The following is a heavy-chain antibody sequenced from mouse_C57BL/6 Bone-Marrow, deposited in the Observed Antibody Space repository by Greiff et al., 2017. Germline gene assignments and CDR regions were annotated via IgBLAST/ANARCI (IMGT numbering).Heavy chain of an antibody. D-gene: IGHD1-1*01. Sequence: QVQLQQPGAELVMPGASVKLSCKAPGHTFTSYWMHWVKQRPGQGLEWIGEIDPSDSFTNYNQKFKGKSTLTVDKSSSTAYMQLSSLTSEDSAVYYCARRHYGSSYRGFFDYWGQGTTLTVSS. CDR1: GHTFTSYW. CDR3: ARRHYGSSYRGFFDY. CDR2: IDPSDSFT. J-gene: IGHJ2*01. V-gene: IGHV1-69*01.